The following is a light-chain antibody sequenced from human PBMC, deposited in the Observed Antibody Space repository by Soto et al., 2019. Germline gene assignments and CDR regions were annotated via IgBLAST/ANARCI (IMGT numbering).Light chain of an antibody. CDR3: QRRSNWPPIT. Sequence: EIVLTQSSATPSLSPGGRATLSCRASQSVKTFLVWYQQRPGQAPRLLIHDASHRAAGIPARFSGSGFGTDFTLTISSLEPEDAAVYYYQRRSNWPPITFGQGTRLEIK. J-gene: IGKJ5*01. CDR1: QSVKTF. V-gene: IGKV3-11*01. CDR2: DAS.